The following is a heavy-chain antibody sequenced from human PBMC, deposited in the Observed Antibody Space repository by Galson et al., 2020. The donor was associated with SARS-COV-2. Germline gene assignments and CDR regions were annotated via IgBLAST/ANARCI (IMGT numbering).Heavy chain of an antibody. V-gene: IGHV4-59*12. CDR1: GGSISSSY. CDR2: VSYNGDT. CDR3: ARDSEYYDILTGYFRSTFYYYYGMDV. Sequence: ASETLSLTCAVSGGSISSSYWSWMRQPPGKGLEWLGNVSYNGDTHYNPSLESRVTISAKTSTNQFSLKVRSVTAADTAVYYCARDSEYYDILTGYFRSTFYYYYGMDVWGQGTTVTVSS. D-gene: IGHD3-9*01. J-gene: IGHJ6*02.